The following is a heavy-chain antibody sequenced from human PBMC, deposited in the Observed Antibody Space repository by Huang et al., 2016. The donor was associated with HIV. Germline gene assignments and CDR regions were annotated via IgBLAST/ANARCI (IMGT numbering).Heavy chain of an antibody. CDR2: ITDAGHT. D-gene: IGHD6-13*01. V-gene: IGHV3-23*01. Sequence: EVQLLESGGGLLQPGGSLRLSCATSGFTFSSYAMTWVRQTPGKGLGWVSSITDAGHTYSADAVKGRFTISRDNSKNTLYIQMNSLRAEDTALYYCAKQAPYGTTWYGGSDYWGQGTLVTVSS. CDR1: GFTFSSYA. CDR3: AKQAPYGTTWYGGSDY. J-gene: IGHJ4*02.